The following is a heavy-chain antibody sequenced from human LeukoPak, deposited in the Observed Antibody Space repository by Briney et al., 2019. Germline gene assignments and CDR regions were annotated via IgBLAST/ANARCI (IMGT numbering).Heavy chain of an antibody. CDR1: AFTFSNYA. V-gene: IGHV3-30-3*01. CDR3: ARDRGLDY. CDR2: ISYDGSNK. J-gene: IGHJ4*02. Sequence: QPGGSLRLSCAASAFTFSNYAMHWVRQAPGKGLEWVAVISYDGSNKYYADSVRGRFTISRDNPKNTLYLQMNSLRAEDTALYFCARDRGLDYWGQGTLVTVSS.